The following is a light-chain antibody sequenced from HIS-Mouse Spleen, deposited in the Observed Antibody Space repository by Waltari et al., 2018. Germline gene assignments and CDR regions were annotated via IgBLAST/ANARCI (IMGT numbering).Light chain of an antibody. CDR1: SRAVGSYNL. V-gene: IGLV2-23*01. CDR2: EGS. J-gene: IGLJ3*02. Sequence: QSALTQPASVSGSPGQSITISCTGTSRAVGSYNLFSWYQQHPGKAPKLMISEGSTRPSGVSNRFSGSKSGNTASLTISGLQAEDEADYYCCSYAGSSTWVFGGGTKLTVL. CDR3: CSYAGSSTWV.